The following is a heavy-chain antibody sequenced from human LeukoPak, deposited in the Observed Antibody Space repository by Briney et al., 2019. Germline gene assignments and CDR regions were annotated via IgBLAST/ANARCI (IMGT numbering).Heavy chain of an antibody. D-gene: IGHD3-16*01. CDR2: IYYSGST. CDR3: ARRDVGVDWGSYAYYYYGMDV. Sequence: KPSETLSLTCTVSGGSISSSSYYWGWIRQPPGKGLEWIGSIYYSGSTYYNPSLKSRVAISVDTSKNQFSLKLSSVTAADTAVYYCARRDVGVDWGSYAYYYYGMDVWGQGTTVTVSS. V-gene: IGHV4-39*01. J-gene: IGHJ6*02. CDR1: GGSISSSSYY.